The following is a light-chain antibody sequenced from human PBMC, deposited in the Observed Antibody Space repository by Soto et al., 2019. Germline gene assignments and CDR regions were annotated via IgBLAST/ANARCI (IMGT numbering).Light chain of an antibody. CDR1: SGSIASNY. CDR2: EDN. J-gene: IGLJ3*02. Sequence: NFMLTQPHSVSEPPGKTVTISCTRSSGSIASNYVQWYQQRPGSAPTTVIYEDNQRPSGVPDRFSGSIDSSSNSASLTSSGLKTEDEADYYCQSYDSSNHRVFGGGTKLTVL. V-gene: IGLV6-57*03. CDR3: QSYDSSNHRV.